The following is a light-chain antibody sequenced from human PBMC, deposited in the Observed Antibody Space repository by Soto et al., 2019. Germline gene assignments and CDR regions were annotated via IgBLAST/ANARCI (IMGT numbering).Light chain of an antibody. Sequence: EIVLTQSPATLSLSPGEIATLSFMASQGVSSYLAWYQQKPGQAPRLLIYDASNRASGTPARFSGSGSETDFTLTISSLEPEDFAVYYCQHRMNWPLTFGQGTRLEIK. CDR1: QGVSSY. J-gene: IGKJ5*01. CDR2: DAS. V-gene: IGKV3-11*01. CDR3: QHRMNWPLT.